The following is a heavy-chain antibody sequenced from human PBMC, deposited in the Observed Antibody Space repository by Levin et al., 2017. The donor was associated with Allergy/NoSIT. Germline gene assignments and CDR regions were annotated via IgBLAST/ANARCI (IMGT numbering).Heavy chain of an antibody. CDR2: ISAYNGNT. V-gene: IGHV1-18*01. CDR3: ARAQGRSYPLQYFDY. D-gene: IGHD4-17*01. Sequence: ASVKVSCKASGYTFTSYSISWVRQAPGQGLEWMGWISAYNGNTNYAQKVQGRVTMTTDTATRTAYMELRSLRSDDTAVNYCARAQGRSYPLQYFDYWGQGTLVTVSS. CDR1: GYTFTSYS. J-gene: IGHJ4*02.